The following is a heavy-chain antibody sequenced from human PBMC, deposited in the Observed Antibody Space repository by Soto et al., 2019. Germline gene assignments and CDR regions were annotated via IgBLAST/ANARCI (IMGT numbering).Heavy chain of an antibody. D-gene: IGHD3-22*01. J-gene: IGHJ4*02. CDR1: GFTFSSYA. Sequence: GGSLRLSCAASGFTFSSYAMSWVRQAPEKGLEWVSAISGSGGSTYYADSVKGRFTISRDNSKNTLYLQMNSLRAEDTAVYYCAKSALSMIVVATPYYFDYWGQGTLVTVSS. V-gene: IGHV3-23*01. CDR2: ISGSGGST. CDR3: AKSALSMIVVATPYYFDY.